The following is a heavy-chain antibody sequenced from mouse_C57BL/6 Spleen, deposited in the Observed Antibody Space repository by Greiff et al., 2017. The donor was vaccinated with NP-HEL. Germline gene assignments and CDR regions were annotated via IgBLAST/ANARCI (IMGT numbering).Heavy chain of an antibody. CDR1: GFTFNTYS. CDR3: VRDYSNYGAWSAY. J-gene: IGHJ3*01. CDR2: ISSKSSNYAT. D-gene: IGHD2-5*01. Sequence: EVQLVESGGGLVQPRGSLKLSCAASGFTFNTYSMHWVRQAPGKGLEWVARISSKSSNYATYYADSVKDRFTISRDVSQSMPYLQMNNLKTEDTAMYYGVRDYSNYGAWSAYWGQGTLVTVSA. V-gene: IGHV10-3*01.